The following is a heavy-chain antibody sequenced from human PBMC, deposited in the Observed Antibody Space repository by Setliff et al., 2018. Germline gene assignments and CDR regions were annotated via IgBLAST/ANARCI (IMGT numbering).Heavy chain of an antibody. Sequence: SETLSLTCIVAGDSISNTGYYWGWIRQPPGKGLEWIGRIYNSGTTNYNPSLKSRVTMTTDTSASTAYLELRSLRSDDTAVYYCARYPGIAAAVYSDYWGQGTLVTVSS. CDR1: GDSISNTGYY. D-gene: IGHD6-13*01. CDR3: ARYPGIAAAVYSDY. J-gene: IGHJ4*02. CDR2: IYNSGTT. V-gene: IGHV4-39*01.